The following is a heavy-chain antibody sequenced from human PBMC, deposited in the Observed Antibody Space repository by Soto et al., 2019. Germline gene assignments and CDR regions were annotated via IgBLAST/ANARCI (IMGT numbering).Heavy chain of an antibody. CDR1: GGTFSSYA. J-gene: IGHJ6*02. Sequence: SVKVSCKASGGTFSSYAISWVRQAPGQGLEWMGGIIPIFGTANYAQKFQGRVTITADESTSTAYMELSSLRSEDTAVYYCARKYSSSWGVYYYYGMDVWGQGTTVTV. D-gene: IGHD6-13*01. CDR3: ARKYSSSWGVYYYYGMDV. CDR2: IIPIFGTA. V-gene: IGHV1-69*13.